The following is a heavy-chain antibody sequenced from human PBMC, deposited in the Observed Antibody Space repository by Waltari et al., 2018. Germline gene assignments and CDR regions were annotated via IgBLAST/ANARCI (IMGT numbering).Heavy chain of an antibody. J-gene: IGHJ6*03. D-gene: IGHD1-1*01. Sequence: QVQLVQSGAEVKEPGASVKVSCKASGYTFTAHHIHWMRQAPGQGLEWMGWNNPNSGYTNNAQKFEGRVTMTRDTSISTAYMELSRLRSDDTAMYYCARDMEATYNVYYYYMDVWGKGTTVTVSS. V-gene: IGHV1-2*02. CDR1: GYTFTAHH. CDR2: NNPNSGYT. CDR3: ARDMEATYNVYYYYMDV.